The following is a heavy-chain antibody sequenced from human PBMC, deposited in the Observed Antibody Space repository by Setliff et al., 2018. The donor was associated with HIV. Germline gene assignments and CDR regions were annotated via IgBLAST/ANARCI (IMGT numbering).Heavy chain of an antibody. CDR3: AKGPKRGNNYGLIDF. D-gene: IGHD5-18*01. Sequence: GGSLRLSCEVSGFTFRDHYMTWVRQAPGKGLEWISYISGNGQSKYADSVKGRFTISRDNSYNSLYLQMNSLRTEDTALYYCAKGPKRGNNYGLIDFWGQGTLVTVSS. CDR1: GFTFRDHY. CDR2: ISGNGQS. J-gene: IGHJ4*02. V-gene: IGHV3-11*05.